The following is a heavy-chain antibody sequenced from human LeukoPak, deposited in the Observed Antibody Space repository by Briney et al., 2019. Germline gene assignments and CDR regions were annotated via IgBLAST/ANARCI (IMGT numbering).Heavy chain of an antibody. V-gene: IGHV3-74*01. CDR2: INGDGSTT. Sequence: SGGSLRLSCATSGFTFSSYWMHWVRQVPGKGLVWVSHINGDGSTTSYADSVKGRFTISRDNAKNTLYLQMNSLRAVDTAVYYCARGGSGTFYYYYGMDVWGQGTPVTVSS. D-gene: IGHD3-10*01. J-gene: IGHJ6*02. CDR1: GFTFSSYW. CDR3: ARGGSGTFYYYYGMDV.